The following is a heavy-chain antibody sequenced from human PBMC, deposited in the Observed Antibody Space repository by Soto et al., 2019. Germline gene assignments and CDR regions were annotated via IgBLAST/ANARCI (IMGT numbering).Heavy chain of an antibody. CDR2: ITTGGNA. CDR1: GFSFSNHD. J-gene: IGHJ3*01. Sequence: EVQLVESGGDLVQPGGSLRLSCAASGFSFSNHDMHWVRQPKGKGLEWVSGITTGGNAYFAYSVKGLFSIPRENAKNSFYLQTSSLRAEDTAMYCCVRVNADAYDVWGQGTMVTVSS. CDR3: VRVNADAYDV. V-gene: IGHV3-13*01.